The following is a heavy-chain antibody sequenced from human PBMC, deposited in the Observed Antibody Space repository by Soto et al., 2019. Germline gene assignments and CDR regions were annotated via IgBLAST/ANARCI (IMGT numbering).Heavy chain of an antibody. CDR1: GASIGSGTYY. CDR3: ARGTRPDTRFGESIFDF. CDR2: LSHSGGT. D-gene: IGHD3-10*01. V-gene: IGHV4-31*03. Sequence: QVQLQESGPGLVKPSQTLSLTCTVSGASIGSGTYYWHWIRQHPGKGLEWIGWLSHSGGTYYNPSLRSRFTISVATAKDQFSLRLTSVPAADTAVYYCARGTRPDTRFGESIFDFWGQGTLVTVSS. J-gene: IGHJ4*02.